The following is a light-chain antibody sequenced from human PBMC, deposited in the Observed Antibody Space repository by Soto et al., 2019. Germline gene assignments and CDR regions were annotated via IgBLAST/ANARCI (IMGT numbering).Light chain of an antibody. CDR2: EVT. V-gene: IGLV2-8*01. J-gene: IGLJ1*01. CDR3: SSYAGNNNYV. CDR1: SSDIGDYNY. Sequence: QAARTEPPSASGSPGQSVTFSCTGTSSDIGDYNYVSWYQQHPGKAPKLMIYEVTKRPSGVPDRFSGSKSGNTASLTVSGLQADDEADYYCSSYAGNNNYVFGTGTKVNVL.